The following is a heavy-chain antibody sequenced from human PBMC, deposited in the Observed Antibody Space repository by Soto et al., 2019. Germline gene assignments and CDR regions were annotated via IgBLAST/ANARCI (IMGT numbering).Heavy chain of an antibody. CDR1: GYSFTNYW. Sequence: PRESLRISCEGSGYSFTNYWIGWVRQMPGQGLEWMGIIYPSDSDTRYSPSFQGQVTISADKSISSAYLQWSSLKASDTAMYYCARLPAAILTAFDIWGQGTMVTVSS. CDR2: IYPSDSDT. CDR3: ARLPAAILTAFDI. V-gene: IGHV5-51*01. J-gene: IGHJ3*02. D-gene: IGHD2-2*01.